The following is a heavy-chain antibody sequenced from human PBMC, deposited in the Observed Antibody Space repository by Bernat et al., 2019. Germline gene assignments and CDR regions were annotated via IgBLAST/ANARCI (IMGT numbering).Heavy chain of an antibody. CDR3: ARSKRAPYCGGDCLDAFDI. CDR1: GGTFSSYA. CDR2: IIPILGIA. J-gene: IGHJ3*02. Sequence: QVQLVQSGAEVKKPGSSVKVSCKASGGTFSSYAISWVRQAPGQGLEWMGRIIPILGIANYAQKFQGRFTITADKSTSTAYMELSSLRSEDTAVYYCARSKRAPYCGGDCLDAFDIWGQGTMVTVSS. D-gene: IGHD2-21*02. V-gene: IGHV1-69*04.